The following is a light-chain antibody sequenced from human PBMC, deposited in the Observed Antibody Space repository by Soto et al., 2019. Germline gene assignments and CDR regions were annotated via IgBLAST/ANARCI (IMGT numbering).Light chain of an antibody. Sequence: QSVLTQPPSASGSPGQSVTISCTGTSSDVGGYNYVSWYQHHPGKAPKLMIYEVSEWPSGVPDRFSGSKSGNTASLTVSGLQAEDEADYYCSSYAGNNNLVFGGGTKLTVL. CDR3: SSYAGNNNLV. J-gene: IGLJ2*01. CDR1: SSDVGGYNY. CDR2: EVS. V-gene: IGLV2-8*01.